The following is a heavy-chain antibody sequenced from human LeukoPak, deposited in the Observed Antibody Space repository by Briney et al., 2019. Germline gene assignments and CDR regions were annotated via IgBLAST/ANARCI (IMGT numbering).Heavy chain of an antibody. CDR1: GGSISSSSYY. CDR2: IYYSGST. D-gene: IGHD3-22*01. CDR3: ARARYYDSSGYYYVGWFDP. J-gene: IGHJ5*02. V-gene: IGHV4-39*07. Sequence: PSETLSLTCTVSGGSISSSSYYWGWIRQPPGKGLEWIGSIYYSGSTNYNPSLKSRVTISVDTSKNQFSLKLSSVTAADTAVYYCARARYYDSSGYYYVGWFDPWGQGTLVIVSS.